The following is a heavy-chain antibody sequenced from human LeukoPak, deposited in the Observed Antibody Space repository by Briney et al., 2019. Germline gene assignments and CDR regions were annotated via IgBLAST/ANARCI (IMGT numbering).Heavy chain of an antibody. CDR1: GGSFSSYY. Sequence: PSETPSLTCAVYGGSFSSYYWSWIRQPPGKGLEWIGEINHSGSTNYNPSLKSRVNISVDTSKNQFSLKLSSVTASDTAVYYCARRGLIAAAVDYWGQGTLVTVSS. CDR3: ARRGLIAAAVDY. D-gene: IGHD6-13*01. V-gene: IGHV4-34*01. J-gene: IGHJ4*02. CDR2: INHSGST.